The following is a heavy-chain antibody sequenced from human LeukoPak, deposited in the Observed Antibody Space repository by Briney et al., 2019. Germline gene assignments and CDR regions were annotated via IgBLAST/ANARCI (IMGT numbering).Heavy chain of an antibody. CDR2: IIPIFGTA. CDR1: GYTFASYG. Sequence: ASVKVSCKASGYTFASYGISWVRQAPGQGLEWMGGIIPIFGTANYAQKFQGRVTITADESTSTAYMELSSLRSEDTAVYYCATTGPQQDYWGQGTLVTVSS. CDR3: ATTGPQQDY. D-gene: IGHD1-1*01. J-gene: IGHJ4*02. V-gene: IGHV1-69*13.